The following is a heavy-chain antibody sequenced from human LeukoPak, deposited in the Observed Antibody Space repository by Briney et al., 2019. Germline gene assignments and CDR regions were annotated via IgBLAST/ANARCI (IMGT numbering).Heavy chain of an antibody. CDR1: GYTFTSYY. Sequence: GASVTVSCKASGYTFTSYYMHWVRQAPGQGLEWMGIINPSGGSTSYAQKFQGRVTMTRDTSTSTVYMELSSLRSEDTAVYYCARGMCSGGSCYSDDYWGQGTLVTVSS. J-gene: IGHJ4*02. CDR3: ARGMCSGGSCYSDDY. D-gene: IGHD2-15*01. CDR2: INPSGGST. V-gene: IGHV1-46*01.